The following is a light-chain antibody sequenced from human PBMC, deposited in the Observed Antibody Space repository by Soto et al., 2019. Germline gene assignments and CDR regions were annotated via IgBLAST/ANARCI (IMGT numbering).Light chain of an antibody. CDR2: GAS. J-gene: IGKJ3*01. V-gene: IGKV3-15*01. Sequence: EVVMTQSPATLSLSPGERATLSCRASQSVSSDLAWYQQKPGQAPRLLIYGASTRATDIPARFSGGGSGTEFTLTISNLQSEDLGIYYCQHYNDWPPITFGPGTKVDIK. CDR1: QSVSSD. CDR3: QHYNDWPPIT.